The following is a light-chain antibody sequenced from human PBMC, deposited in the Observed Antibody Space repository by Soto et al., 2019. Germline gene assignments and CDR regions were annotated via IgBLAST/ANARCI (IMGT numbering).Light chain of an antibody. CDR2: DTS. V-gene: IGLV7-46*01. J-gene: IGLJ2*01. CDR3: LLSDSGARV. Sequence: QAVVTQEPSLTVSPGRKVTLTCGSSTGAVTSGHYPYWFQQKPGQATRTLIYDTSNKHSWTPARFSGSLLGGKAALTLSGAQPEDEAEYYCLLSDSGARVFGGGTKLTVL. CDR1: TGAVTSGHY.